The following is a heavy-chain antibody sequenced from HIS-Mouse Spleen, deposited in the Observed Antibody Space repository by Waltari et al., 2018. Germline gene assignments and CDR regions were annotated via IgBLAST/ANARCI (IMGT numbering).Heavy chain of an antibody. CDR2: IYYSGST. D-gene: IGHD6-13*01. CDR3: AREIPYSSSWYDWYFDL. Sequence: QLQLQESGPGLVKPSETLSLTCTVSAGSISSSSYSWGWIRQPPGKGLEWIGSIYYSGSTSYNPSLKSRVTISVDTSKNQFSLKLSSVTAADTAVYYCAREIPYSSSWYDWYFDLWGRGTLVTVSS. J-gene: IGHJ2*01. CDR1: AGSISSSSYS. V-gene: IGHV4-39*07.